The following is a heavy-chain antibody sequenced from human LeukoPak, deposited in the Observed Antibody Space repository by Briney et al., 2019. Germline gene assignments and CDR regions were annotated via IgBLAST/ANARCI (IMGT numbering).Heavy chain of an antibody. D-gene: IGHD2-15*01. Sequence: ASVKVSCKASGYTFTSYGISWARQAPGQGLGWMGWISAYNGNTNYAQKLQGRVTMTTDTSTSTAYMELTSLRSDDTAVYYCARGYCSGGSCYSGYWGQGTLVTVSS. V-gene: IGHV1-18*01. CDR2: ISAYNGNT. CDR1: GYTFTSYG. CDR3: ARGYCSGGSCYSGY. J-gene: IGHJ4*02.